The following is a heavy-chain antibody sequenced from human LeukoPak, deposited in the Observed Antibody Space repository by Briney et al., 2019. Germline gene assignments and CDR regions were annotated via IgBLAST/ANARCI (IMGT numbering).Heavy chain of an antibody. D-gene: IGHD1-7*01. CDR3: TSGGDRGELPII. CDR2: ISSGGRTK. Sequence: PGGSLRLSCAASGFTFSNYEMRWVRQAPGKGLEWVSYISSGGRTKYYADSVRGRLTTSRDNAKSSLSLQMDSLRAEDTAVYYCTSGGDRGELPIIWGRGTMVTVSS. V-gene: IGHV3-48*03. CDR1: GFTFSNYE. J-gene: IGHJ3*02.